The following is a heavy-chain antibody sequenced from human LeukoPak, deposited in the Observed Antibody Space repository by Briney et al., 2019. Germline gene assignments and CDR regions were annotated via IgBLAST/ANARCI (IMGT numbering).Heavy chain of an antibody. V-gene: IGHV5-51*01. J-gene: IGHJ4*02. CDR2: IYPGDSDT. D-gene: IGHD3-22*01. CDR3: ARSSDSSGFYDYFDS. CDR1: GYSFTSYW. Sequence: GESLKISCEGSGYSFTSYWIGWVRQMPGKGLEWVAIIYPGDSDTIYSPSFQGQVTISADNSISTAYLQWSSLKASDTAMYYCARSSDSSGFYDYFDSWGQGTLVTVSS.